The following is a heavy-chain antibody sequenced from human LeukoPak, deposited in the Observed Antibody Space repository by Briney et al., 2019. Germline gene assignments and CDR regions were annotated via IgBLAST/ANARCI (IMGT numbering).Heavy chain of an antibody. Sequence: SETLSLTCTVSGGSISSYHWSWIRQPPGKGLEWIGYIYNSGSTNYNPSLKSRVIILLDTPKNQFSLKLSSVTAADTAVYYCARVWWGSGWYGDWYYFDYWGQGTLVTVSS. CDR1: GGSISSYH. CDR2: IYNSGST. J-gene: IGHJ4*02. D-gene: IGHD6-19*01. CDR3: ARVWWGSGWYGDWYYFDY. V-gene: IGHV4-59*08.